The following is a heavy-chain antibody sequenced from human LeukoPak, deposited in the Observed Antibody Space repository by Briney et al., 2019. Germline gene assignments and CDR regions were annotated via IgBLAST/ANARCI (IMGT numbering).Heavy chain of an antibody. CDR1: GFTFSSYS. V-gene: IGHV3-21*01. D-gene: IGHD3-22*01. CDR3: ARGGYYDSSGFGDDAFDI. J-gene: IGHJ3*02. Sequence: PGGSLRLSCAASGFTFSSYSMNWVRQAPGKGLEWVSSISSSSSYIYYADSVKGRFTISRDNAKNSLYLQMNSLRAEDTAVYYCARGGYYDSSGFGDDAFDIWGQGTMVTVSS. CDR2: ISSSSSYI.